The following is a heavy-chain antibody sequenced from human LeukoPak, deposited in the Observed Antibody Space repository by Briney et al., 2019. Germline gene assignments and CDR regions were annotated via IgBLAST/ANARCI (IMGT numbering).Heavy chain of an antibody. D-gene: IGHD3-22*01. CDR1: GFTFSSYD. J-gene: IGHJ6*02. V-gene: IGHV3-23*01. Sequence: PGGSLRLSCAASGFTFSSYDMSWVRQAPGKGLAWVSGISDSGDNTHYADSVKGRFTISRDNSKNTLHLQMNSLRAEDTAIYYCATKKRGLLLLASYYYYYAMDVWGRGTTVTVSS. CDR3: ATKKRGLLLLASYYYYYAMDV. CDR2: ISDSGDNT.